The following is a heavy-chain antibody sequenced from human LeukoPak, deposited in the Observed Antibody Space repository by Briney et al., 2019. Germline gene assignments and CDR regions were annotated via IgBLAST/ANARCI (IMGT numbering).Heavy chain of an antibody. V-gene: IGHV3-53*01. CDR3: ARAEAYTFGFDY. CDR1: GFPVMSNY. J-gene: IGHJ4*02. CDR2: IYSGGST. Sequence: PGGSLRLSCAASGFPVMSNYMNWVRQAPGKGLEWVSVIYSGGSTYYTDSVEGRFTISRDNSKNTLYLQMNSLRAEDTAVYYCARAEAYTFGFDYWGQGTLVTVSS. D-gene: IGHD5-18*01.